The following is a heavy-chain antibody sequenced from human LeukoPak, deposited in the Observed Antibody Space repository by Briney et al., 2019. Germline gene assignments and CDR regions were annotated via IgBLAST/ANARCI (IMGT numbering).Heavy chain of an antibody. J-gene: IGHJ2*01. CDR3: AGTYGDYDGSYWYFDL. CDR1: GYTFTTYG. D-gene: IGHD4-17*01. V-gene: IGHV1-18*01. Sequence: ASVKVSCKASGYTFTTYGITWVRQAPGQGLEWMGWISTYNGNTDYTQKLQGRVTMTTDTSTSTAYMELRSLRSDDTALYYCAGTYGDYDGSYWYFDLWGRGTLVTVSS. CDR2: ISTYNGNT.